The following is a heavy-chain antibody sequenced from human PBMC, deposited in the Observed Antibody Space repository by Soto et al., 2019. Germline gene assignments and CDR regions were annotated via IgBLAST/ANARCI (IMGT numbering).Heavy chain of an antibody. D-gene: IGHD6-6*01. J-gene: IGHJ4*02. Sequence: PGGSLRLSCSVPGFTFGNYWMHWVRQAPGKGLEWVAVISYSGNDYHYADSVKGRFTISRDNSKNTLYLQMNSLRAEDTAVYYCAKDLTSRSSDYYFDYWGQGTLVTVSS. CDR3: AKDLTSRSSDYYFDY. CDR2: ISYSGNDY. CDR1: GFTFGNYW. V-gene: IGHV3-30*18.